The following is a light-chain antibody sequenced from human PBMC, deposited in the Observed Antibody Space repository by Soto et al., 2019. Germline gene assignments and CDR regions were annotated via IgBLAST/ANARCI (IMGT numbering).Light chain of an antibody. CDR3: SSYTSSSTSRGDVV. CDR1: SSDVGGYNY. V-gene: IGLV2-14*01. Sequence: QSALTQPAPVSGSPGQSITISCTGTSSDVGGYNYVSWYQQHPGKAPKLMIYDVSNRPSGVSNRFSGSKSGNTASLTISGLQAEDEADYYCSSYTSSSTSRGDVVFGGGTKLTVL. CDR2: DVS. J-gene: IGLJ2*01.